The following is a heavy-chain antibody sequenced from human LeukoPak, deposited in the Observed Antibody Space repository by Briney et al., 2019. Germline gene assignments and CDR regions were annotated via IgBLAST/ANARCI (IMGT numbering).Heavy chain of an antibody. Sequence: GGSLRLSCAASGFTFSSYGMHWVRQAPGKGLEWVAVIWYDGSNKYYADSVKGRFTISRDNSKNTLYLQMNSLRAEDTAVYYCAKVGQTTVVTHHFDYWGQGTLVTVSS. V-gene: IGHV3-33*06. D-gene: IGHD4-23*01. CDR2: IWYDGSNK. J-gene: IGHJ4*02. CDR3: AKVGQTTVVTHHFDY. CDR1: GFTFSSYG.